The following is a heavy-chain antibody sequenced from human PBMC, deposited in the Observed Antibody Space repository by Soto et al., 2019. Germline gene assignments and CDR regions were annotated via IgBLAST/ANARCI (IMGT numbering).Heavy chain of an antibody. CDR3: ARGRNLHVYDY. CDR1: GGSFSAYY. Sequence: SETLSLTCAFYGGSFSAYYWSWIRQPPGKGLEWIGEINHTGSTNYNPSLKGRVTISVDTSKNQWSLTLNSVTAADTAVYYCARGRNLHVYDYWGQGTLVTVS. D-gene: IGHD1-20*01. CDR2: INHTGST. J-gene: IGHJ4*02. V-gene: IGHV4-34*01.